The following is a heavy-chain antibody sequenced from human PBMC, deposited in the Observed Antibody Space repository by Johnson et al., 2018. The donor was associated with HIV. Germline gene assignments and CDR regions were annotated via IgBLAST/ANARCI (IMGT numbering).Heavy chain of an antibody. CDR2: IKQDGSEK. J-gene: IGHJ3*02. Sequence: VQLVESGGGVVRPGGSLRLSCAASGFTFDDYGMSWVRQAPGKGLEWMANIKQDGSEKYYVDSVKGRITISRDNAKNSLYLQMNSLRAEDTAVYYCARVLNARPQWALDIWGQGTMVTVSS. CDR3: ARVLNARPQWALDI. CDR1: GFTFDDYG. D-gene: IGHD5-24*01. V-gene: IGHV3-7*02.